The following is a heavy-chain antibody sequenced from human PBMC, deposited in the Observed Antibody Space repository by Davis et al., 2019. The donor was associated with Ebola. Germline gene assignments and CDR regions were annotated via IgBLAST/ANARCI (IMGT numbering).Heavy chain of an antibody. V-gene: IGHV1-2*02. CDR2: IHPNTGGT. Sequence: ASVKVSCKASRYTFTAYFMHWVRQAPGQGLEWMGWIHPNTGGTNYAQKFQGRVTMTRDTSINTAYMQLTRLTSDDTAVYYCARPDSSGWPYFHYWGQGTLVTVSS. CDR1: RYTFTAYF. CDR3: ARPDSSGWPYFHY. D-gene: IGHD6-19*01. J-gene: IGHJ4*02.